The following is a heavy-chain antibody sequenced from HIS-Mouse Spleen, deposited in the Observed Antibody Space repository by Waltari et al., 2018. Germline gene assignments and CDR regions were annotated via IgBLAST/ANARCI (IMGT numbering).Heavy chain of an antibody. V-gene: IGHV1-8*01. CDR3: ARGHDYSNYFDY. Sequence: QVQLVQSGAEVKKPGASVKVSCKASGYTFTSYDINWVRQATGQGLEWMGWMNPNRGNTGYAQEFKGRVTMTRNTSISTAYMELSSLRSEDTAVYYCARGHDYSNYFDYWGQGTLVTVSS. CDR2: MNPNRGNT. CDR1: GYTFTSYD. D-gene: IGHD4-4*01. J-gene: IGHJ4*02.